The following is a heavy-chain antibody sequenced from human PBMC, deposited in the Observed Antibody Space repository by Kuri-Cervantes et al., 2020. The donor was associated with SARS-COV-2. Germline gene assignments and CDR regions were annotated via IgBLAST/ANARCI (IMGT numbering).Heavy chain of an antibody. CDR3: ATGVAGRPDPGGIDY. CDR2: INSDGSST. D-gene: IGHD1-14*01. Sequence: GESLKISCAASGFTFSSYWMHWVRQAPGKGLVWVSRINSDGSSTSYADSVKGRFTISRDNAKNTLYLQMNSLRAEDTAVYYCATGVAGRPDPGGIDYWGQGTLVTVSS. J-gene: IGHJ4*02. V-gene: IGHV3-74*01. CDR1: GFTFSSYW.